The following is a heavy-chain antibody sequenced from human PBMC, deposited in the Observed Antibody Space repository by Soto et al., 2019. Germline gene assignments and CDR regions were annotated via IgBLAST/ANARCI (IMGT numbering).Heavy chain of an antibody. D-gene: IGHD6-13*01. J-gene: IGHJ5*02. CDR1: GGSISSYY. V-gene: IGHV4-59*01. Sequence: NPSETLSLTCTVSGGSISSYYWSWIRQPPGKGLEWIGYIYYSGSTNYNPSLKSRVTISVDTSKNQFSLKLSSVTAADTAVYYCARDSVAATRGWFDPWGQGTLVTVSS. CDR2: IYYSGST. CDR3: ARDSVAATRGWFDP.